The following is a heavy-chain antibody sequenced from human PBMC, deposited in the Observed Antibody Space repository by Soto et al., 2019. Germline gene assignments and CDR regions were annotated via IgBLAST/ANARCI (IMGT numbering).Heavy chain of an antibody. Sequence: PEGSLRLSCAASGFTFSSYAMHWVRQAPGKGLEWVAVISYDGSNKYYADSVKGRFTISRDNSKNTLYLQMNSLRAEDTAVYYCARDQYDFWSGSLGYYGMDVWGQGTTVTVSS. CDR3: ARDQYDFWSGSLGYYGMDV. CDR1: GFTFSSYA. D-gene: IGHD3-3*01. V-gene: IGHV3-30-3*01. CDR2: ISYDGSNK. J-gene: IGHJ6*02.